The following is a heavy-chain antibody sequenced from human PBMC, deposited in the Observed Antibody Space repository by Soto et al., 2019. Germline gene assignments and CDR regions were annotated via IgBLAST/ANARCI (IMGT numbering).Heavy chain of an antibody. CDR2: TYYRSKWHY. J-gene: IGHJ4*02. CDR3: ARTLRGRGVKYFDD. D-gene: IGHD3-10*01. CDR1: GDSVSNNSVA. Sequence: SQTLSLTCAISGDSVSNNSVAWNWVRQSPSRGLEWLGRTYYRSKWHYDYAPSVRSRITINPDTSKNHFSLQLDSVSPEDAAVYYCARTLRGRGVKYFDDWGQGTLVTVSS. V-gene: IGHV6-1*01.